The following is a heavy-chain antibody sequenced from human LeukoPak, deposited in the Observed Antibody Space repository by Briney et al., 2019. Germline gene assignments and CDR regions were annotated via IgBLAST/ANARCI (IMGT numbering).Heavy chain of an antibody. J-gene: IGHJ6*02. D-gene: IGHD3-10*01. Sequence: PGGSLRLSCAASGFTVSSNYMSWVRQAPGKGLEWGSVIYSGGSTYYADSVKGRFTNSRDNSKNLLSLQLNNLRPEDTALYYCARERVGESTTWYDLGYYYHGLDVWGQGTTVIVSS. CDR3: ARERVGESTTWYDLGYYYHGLDV. CDR1: GFTVSSNY. CDR2: IYSGGST. V-gene: IGHV3-53*05.